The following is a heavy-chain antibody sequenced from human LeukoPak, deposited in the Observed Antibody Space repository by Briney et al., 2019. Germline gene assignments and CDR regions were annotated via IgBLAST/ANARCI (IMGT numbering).Heavy chain of an antibody. CDR3: ASYSGSSYFDV. CDR2: MYHSGST. CDR1: GGSISSSSYY. Sequence: SETLSLTCTVSGGSISSSSYYWGWIRQPPGRGLEWIGSMYHSGSTYYNPSLKSRVTMSIDTSKNQFSLKLTSVTAADTAVYYCASYSGSSYFDVWGQGTTVTVSS. J-gene: IGHJ6*02. D-gene: IGHD2-15*01. V-gene: IGHV4-39*07.